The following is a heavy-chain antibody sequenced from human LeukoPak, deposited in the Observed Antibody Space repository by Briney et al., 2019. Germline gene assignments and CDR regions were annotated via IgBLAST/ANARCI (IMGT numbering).Heavy chain of an antibody. CDR3: ARDLSGYYDSSEIDY. J-gene: IGHJ4*02. CDR2: IISSSYI. Sequence: TGGSLRLSCAASGFTFSSYRMSWVRQAPGKGLEWISSIISSSYIYYADSVKGRFTISRDNAKNSLYLQMNSLRAEDTAVYYCARDLSGYYDSSEIDYWGQGTLVTVSS. V-gene: IGHV3-21*01. D-gene: IGHD3-22*01. CDR1: GFTFSSYR.